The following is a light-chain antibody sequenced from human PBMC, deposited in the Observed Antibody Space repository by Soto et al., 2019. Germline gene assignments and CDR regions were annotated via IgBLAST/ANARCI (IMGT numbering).Light chain of an antibody. V-gene: IGKV3-20*01. CDR1: HSVSSSY. CDR2: GAS. J-gene: IGKJ1*01. CDR3: QQYGSSPDT. Sequence: EIVLTQSPGTLALSPGERASPSCRASHSVSSSYLAWYQQKPGQAPRLLIYGASSSATGITDRFSGSGSGTDVTPTISRLEHDDVVVYYCQQYGSSPDTFGQGTKVDIK.